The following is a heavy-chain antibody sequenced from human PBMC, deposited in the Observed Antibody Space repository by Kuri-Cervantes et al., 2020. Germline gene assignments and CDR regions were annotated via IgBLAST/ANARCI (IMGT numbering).Heavy chain of an antibody. V-gene: IGHV3-23*01. CDR3: ARDRLAAAGTFFY. Sequence: GGSLRLSCAASGFTFSSYAMSWVRQAPGKGLEWVSGISGSGGSTYYADSVKGRFTISRDNSKNTLFLQMNSLRAEDTAVYYCARDRLAAAGTFFYWGQGTLVTVSS. CDR1: GFTFSSYA. CDR2: ISGSGGST. J-gene: IGHJ4*02. D-gene: IGHD6-13*01.